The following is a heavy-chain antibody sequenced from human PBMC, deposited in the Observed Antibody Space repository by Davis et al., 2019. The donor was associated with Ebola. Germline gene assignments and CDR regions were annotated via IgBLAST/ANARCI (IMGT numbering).Heavy chain of an antibody. CDR2: FTGNSGST. D-gene: IGHD2-2*01. CDR3: ARSGITSWPHFDY. CDR1: GFTFSSYA. V-gene: IGHV3-23*01. Sequence: PGGSLRLSCAASGFTFSSYAMSCVRQAPGKGLEWVSTFTGNSGSTYHANSVRDRFVISRDDSKSTLFLQITSLRPEDTAVYYCARSGITSWPHFDYWGQGALVTVSS. J-gene: IGHJ4*02.